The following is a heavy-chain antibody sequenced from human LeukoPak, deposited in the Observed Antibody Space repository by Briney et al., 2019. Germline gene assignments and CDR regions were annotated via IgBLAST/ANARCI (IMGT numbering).Heavy chain of an antibody. CDR3: ERGPGMAVEKRYFDY. D-gene: IGHD6-19*01. V-gene: IGHV3-9*03. CDR2: ISWNNGDL. CDR1: GFSFGGYA. J-gene: IGHJ4*02. Sequence: GRSLRLSCAASGFSFGGYAMHWVRQPPGKGLEWVSGISWNNGDLHYADSVRGRFTISRDNAKNSLYLQMNSLRVENMALYYYERGPGMAVEKRYFDYWGQGTLVTVSS.